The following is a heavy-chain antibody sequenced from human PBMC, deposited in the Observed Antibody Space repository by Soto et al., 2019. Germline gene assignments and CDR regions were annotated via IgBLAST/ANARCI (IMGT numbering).Heavy chain of an antibody. J-gene: IGHJ5*02. V-gene: IGHV4-30-4*01. CDR1: GASIAGGSYY. CDR2: IPSRGRP. Sequence: SEPLSLTCSVSGASIAGGSYYWSWVRQPPGKGLEWIGYIPSRGRPFYNPSLTSRGTISADSSKNQLSLQLTSVTAADTAVYYCVRDQYSGYDFDRWGQGNLVTVSS. D-gene: IGHD5-12*01. CDR3: VRDQYSGYDFDR.